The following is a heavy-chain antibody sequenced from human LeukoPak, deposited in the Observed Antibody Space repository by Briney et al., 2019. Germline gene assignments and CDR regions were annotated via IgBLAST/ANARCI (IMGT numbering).Heavy chain of an antibody. D-gene: IGHD3-16*01. CDR1: GFIFSTNS. CDR3: ARGGGFDY. V-gene: IGHV3-48*04. J-gene: IGHJ4*02. Sequence: GGSLRLSCAASGFIFSTNSMNWVRQAPGKGLEWVSYTSSSSSTIYYAVSVKGRFTISRDNAKNSLYLQMNSLRAEDTAVYYCARGGGFDYWGQGILVTVSS. CDR2: TSSSSSTI.